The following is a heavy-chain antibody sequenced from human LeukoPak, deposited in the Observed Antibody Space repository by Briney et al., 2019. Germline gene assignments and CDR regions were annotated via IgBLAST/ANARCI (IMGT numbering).Heavy chain of an antibody. CDR1: GFTFSSYA. D-gene: IGHD3-22*01. V-gene: IGHV3-23*01. CDR3: AKMQAHDSSGHYYGASDI. Sequence: PGGSLRLSCAASGFTFSSYAMTWGRQAPGKGLEWVSAISNTGGSTSYADSVKGRFTISRDNSKNTLYLQMNSLRAEDTAIYYCAKMQAHDSSGHYYGASDIWGQGTVVTVSS. J-gene: IGHJ3*02. CDR2: ISNTGGST.